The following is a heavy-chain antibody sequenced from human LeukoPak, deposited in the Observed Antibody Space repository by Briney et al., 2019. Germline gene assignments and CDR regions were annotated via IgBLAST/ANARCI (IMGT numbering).Heavy chain of an antibody. D-gene: IGHD3-10*01. V-gene: IGHV5-51*07. Sequence: GESLKISCKGSGYSFTSYWIGWVHQMPGKGLEWMGIIYPGDSDTRYSPSFQGQVTISADKSISTAYLQWSSLKASDTAMYYCARRLITMVRGVITDYFDYWGQGTLVTVSS. J-gene: IGHJ4*02. CDR3: ARRLITMVRGVITDYFDY. CDR1: GYSFTSYW. CDR2: IYPGDSDT.